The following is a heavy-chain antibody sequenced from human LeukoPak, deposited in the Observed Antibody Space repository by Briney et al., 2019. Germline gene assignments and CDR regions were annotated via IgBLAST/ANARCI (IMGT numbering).Heavy chain of an antibody. D-gene: IGHD6-13*01. V-gene: IGHV1-8*01. CDR3: AISGYSSNDAFDS. J-gene: IGHJ3*02. CDR1: GYTFTSYD. CDR2: MNPNSGNT. Sequence: ASVKVSCKASGYTFTSYDINWVRQATGQGLEWMGWMNPNSGNTGYAQKFQGRVTMTRNTSISTAYMELSSLRSEDTAVYYCAISGYSSNDAFDSWGQGTMVTVSS.